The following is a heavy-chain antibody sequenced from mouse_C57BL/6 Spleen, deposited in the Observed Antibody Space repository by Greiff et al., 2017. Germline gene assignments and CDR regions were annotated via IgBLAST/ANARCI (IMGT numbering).Heavy chain of an antibody. Sequence: EVNLVESGGGLVKPGGSLKLSCAASGFTFSDYGMHWVRQAPGKGLEWVAYISSGSSNIYYADTVKGRFTISRDNAKNTLFLQMTSLRSEDTAMYYCARGKDYWGQGTSVTVSS. CDR3: ARGKDY. V-gene: IGHV5-17*01. CDR1: GFTFSDYG. CDR2: ISSGSSNI. J-gene: IGHJ4*01.